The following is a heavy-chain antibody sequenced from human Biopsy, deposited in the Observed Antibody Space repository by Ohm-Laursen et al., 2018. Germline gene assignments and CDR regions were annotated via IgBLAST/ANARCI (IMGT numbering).Heavy chain of an antibody. Sequence: SQTLSLTCTVSGVSISVDGYYWAWIRQLPGKGLDWIGYIYHSGTTYYNPSLKSRLTMSVDTSKNEFSLRLGSVTAADTAVYFCATFRASWDTTQGGDYWGQGTLVTVSS. CDR2: IYHSGTT. J-gene: IGHJ4*02. CDR3: ATFRASWDTTQGGDY. V-gene: IGHV4-31*03. CDR1: GVSISVDGYY. D-gene: IGHD1-26*01.